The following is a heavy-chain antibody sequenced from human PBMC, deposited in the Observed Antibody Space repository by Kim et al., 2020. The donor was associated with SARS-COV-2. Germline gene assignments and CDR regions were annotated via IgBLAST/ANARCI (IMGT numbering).Heavy chain of an antibody. D-gene: IGHD3-3*01. CDR1: GFTVSSNY. Sequence: GGSLRLSCAASGFTVSSNYMSWVRQAPGKGLEWVSVIYSGGSTYYADSVKGRFTISRDNSKNTLYLQMNSLRAEDTAVYYCQSIYYDFWSGYSENDAFDIWGQGTMVTVSS. CDR2: IYSGGST. CDR3: QSIYYDFWSGYSENDAFDI. V-gene: IGHV3-53*01. J-gene: IGHJ3*02.